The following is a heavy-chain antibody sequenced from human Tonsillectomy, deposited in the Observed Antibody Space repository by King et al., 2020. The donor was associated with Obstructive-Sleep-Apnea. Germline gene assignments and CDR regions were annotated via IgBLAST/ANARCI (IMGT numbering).Heavy chain of an antibody. CDR2: VSFDGGNK. Sequence: VQLVESGGDVVQPGRSLRLSCAASGFTFSFYALHWVRQAPGKGLEWLAVVSFDGGNKHYADSVKGRFTISRDNSRNTVLLQMNSLRVEDTAGYFCAKDPFTDSSGDYPQYFDSWGQGNQVTVS. V-gene: IGHV3-30*01. J-gene: IGHJ4*02. CDR3: AKDPFTDSSGDYPQYFDS. CDR1: GFTFSFYA. D-gene: IGHD3-22*01.